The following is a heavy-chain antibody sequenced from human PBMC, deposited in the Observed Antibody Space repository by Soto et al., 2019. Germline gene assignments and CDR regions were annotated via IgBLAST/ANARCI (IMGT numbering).Heavy chain of an antibody. V-gene: IGHV3-23*01. CDR3: AKPLYCSGWYVDY. J-gene: IGHJ4*02. Sequence: EVQLLESGGGLVQPGGSLRLSCAASGFTFSSYAMSWVRQAPGKGLEWVSAISGSGGSTYYADSVKGRFTISRDNSQTPVYLQMNSRRAEDRAVYYCAKPLYCSGWYVDYWGQGTLVTVSS. D-gene: IGHD6-19*01. CDR1: GFTFSSYA. CDR2: ISGSGGST.